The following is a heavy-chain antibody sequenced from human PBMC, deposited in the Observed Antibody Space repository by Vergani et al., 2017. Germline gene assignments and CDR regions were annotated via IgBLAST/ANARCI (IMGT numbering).Heavy chain of an antibody. CDR2: ISSNGGST. V-gene: IGHV3-64D*06. Sequence: EVQLVESGGGLVQPGGSLRLSCSASGFTFSSYAMHWVRQAPGKGLEYVSAISSNGGSTYYADSVKGSFTISRDNSKNTLYLQMSSLRAEDTAVYYCAKDTGGMSGDYVSFQHWGQGTLVTVSS. J-gene: IGHJ1*01. D-gene: IGHD4-17*01. CDR3: AKDTGGMSGDYVSFQH. CDR1: GFTFSSYA.